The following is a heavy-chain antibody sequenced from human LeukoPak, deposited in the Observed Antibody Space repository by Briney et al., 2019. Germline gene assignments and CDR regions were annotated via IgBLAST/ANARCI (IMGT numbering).Heavy chain of an antibody. Sequence: ASVKVSCKASGGTFSSYAISWVRQAPGQGLEWLGGIIPIFGTANYAQKFQGRVTITADEPTSTAYMELSSLRSEDTAVYYCASTYYDFWSGFAGSYYFDYWGQGTLVTVSS. CDR3: ASTYYDFWSGFAGSYYFDY. CDR1: GGTFSSYA. J-gene: IGHJ4*02. CDR2: IIPIFGTA. D-gene: IGHD3-3*01. V-gene: IGHV1-69*13.